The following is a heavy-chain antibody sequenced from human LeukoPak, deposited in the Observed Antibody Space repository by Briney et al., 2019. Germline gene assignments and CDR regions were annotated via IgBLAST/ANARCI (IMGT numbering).Heavy chain of an antibody. V-gene: IGHV1-69*05. J-gene: IGHJ3*02. CDR2: IIPIFGTA. CDR3: ARSYYYSSGSYYRPDAFDI. CDR1: GYTFTGYY. D-gene: IGHD3-10*01. Sequence: SVKVSCKASGYTFTGYYMHWVRQAPGQGLEWMGGIIPIFGTANYAQKFQGRVTITTDESTSTAYMELSSLRSEDTAVYYCARSYYYSSGSYYRPDAFDIWGQGTMVTVSS.